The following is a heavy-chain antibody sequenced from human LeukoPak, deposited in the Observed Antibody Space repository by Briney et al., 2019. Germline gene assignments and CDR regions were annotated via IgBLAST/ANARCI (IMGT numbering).Heavy chain of an antibody. Sequence: SETLSLTCAVYGGSCSGYYWSWIRQPPGKGLEWIGEINHSGGTNYNPSLKSRVTISVDTSKNQFSLKLSSVTAADTAVYYCARRPSLYYYDSTFDIWGQGTMVTVSS. CDR1: GGSCSGYY. CDR3: ARRPSLYYYDSTFDI. V-gene: IGHV4-34*01. D-gene: IGHD3-22*01. CDR2: INHSGGT. J-gene: IGHJ3*02.